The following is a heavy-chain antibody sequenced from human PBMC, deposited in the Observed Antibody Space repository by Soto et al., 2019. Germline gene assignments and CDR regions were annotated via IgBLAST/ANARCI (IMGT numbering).Heavy chain of an antibody. Sequence: QVQLVQSGGEVKKPGASVKVSCKTSGYTFSNYDFSWVRQAPGQGLEWMGWVSNKNGVTNYAEKFRDRVTMTTDISTNTISMELRSLRSDDTAVYFCARERLNTGWYGLDHWGQGTQVTVSS. CDR3: ARERLNTGWYGLDH. CDR1: GYTFSNYD. CDR2: VSNKNGVT. V-gene: IGHV1-18*04. J-gene: IGHJ4*02. D-gene: IGHD6-19*01.